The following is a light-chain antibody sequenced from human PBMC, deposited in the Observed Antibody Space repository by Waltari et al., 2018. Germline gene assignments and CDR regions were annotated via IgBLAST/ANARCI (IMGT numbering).Light chain of an antibody. J-gene: IGLJ1*01. Sequence: SALTQPASVSGSPGESITLSCTGTTSDVGGSKYVPWYQQHPGTGPKLMIYEVNYRPSGVSSRFSGSKSGNTASLTISGLQVEDEADYFCSSYTSSSTYVFGSGTKVTVL. CDR2: EVN. CDR1: TSDVGGSKY. CDR3: SSYTSSSTYV. V-gene: IGLV2-14*01.